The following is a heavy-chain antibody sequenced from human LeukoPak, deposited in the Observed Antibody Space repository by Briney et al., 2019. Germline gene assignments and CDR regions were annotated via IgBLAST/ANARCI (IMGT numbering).Heavy chain of an antibody. Sequence: SETLSLTCTVSGGSISSYYWSWIRQPPGKGLEWIGYIYYSGSTNYNPSLKSRVTISVDTSKNQFSLKLSSVTAADTAVYYCARGTYDFWSGYSSPKPLDYWGQGTLVTVSS. D-gene: IGHD3-3*01. CDR2: IYYSGST. V-gene: IGHV4-59*12. J-gene: IGHJ4*02. CDR3: ARGTYDFWSGYSSPKPLDY. CDR1: GGSISSYY.